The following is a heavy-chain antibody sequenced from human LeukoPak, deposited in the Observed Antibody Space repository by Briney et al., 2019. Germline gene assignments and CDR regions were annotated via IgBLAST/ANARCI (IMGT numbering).Heavy chain of an antibody. J-gene: IGHJ4*02. D-gene: IGHD2-2*01. CDR2: INHSGST. V-gene: IGHV4-34*01. CDR1: GGSFSGYY. Sequence: SETLSLTCAVYGGSFSGYYWSWIRQPPGKGLEWIGEINHSGSTNYNPSLKSRVTISVDTSKNQLSLKLSSVTAADTAVYYCARHPGYCSSTSCPGFDYWGQGTLVTVSS. CDR3: ARHPGYCSSTSCPGFDY.